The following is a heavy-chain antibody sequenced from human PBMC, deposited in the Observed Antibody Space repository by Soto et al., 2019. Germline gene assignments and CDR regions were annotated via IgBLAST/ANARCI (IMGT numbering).Heavy chain of an antibody. V-gene: IGHV4-39*01. CDR2: IYYSGST. CDR1: GGSISSSSYY. D-gene: IGHD6-13*01. J-gene: IGHJ4*02. Sequence: QLQLQESGPGLVKPSETLSLTCTVSGGSISSSSYYWGWIRQPPGKGLEWIGSIYYSGSTYYNPSLKSRVTISVDTSKNQCSLKLSSVTAADTAVYYCASRGLVGSSWYYFDYWGQGTLVTVSS. CDR3: ASRGLVGSSWYYFDY.